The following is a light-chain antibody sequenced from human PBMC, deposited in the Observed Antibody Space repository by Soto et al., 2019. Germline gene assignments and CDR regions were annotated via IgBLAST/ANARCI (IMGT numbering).Light chain of an antibody. Sequence: EIVLTHSPGTLSLSPCERATLSFRASQSVSSSYLAWHQQKPGQAPRLVIFGASSRATGIPDRFSGSGSGTDFTLTISRLEPEDFAVYYCHQYGSSPWTFGQGTKVDIK. CDR2: GAS. CDR3: HQYGSSPWT. CDR1: QSVSSSY. V-gene: IGKV3-20*01. J-gene: IGKJ1*01.